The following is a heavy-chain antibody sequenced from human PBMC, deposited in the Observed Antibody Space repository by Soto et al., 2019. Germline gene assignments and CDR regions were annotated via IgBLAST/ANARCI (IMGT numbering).Heavy chain of an antibody. CDR3: ARDFESSGISPILGNYYYYGMDV. Sequence: SVKVSCKASGGTFSSYAISWVRQAPGQGLEWMGGIIPIFGTANYAQKFQGRVTITADESTSTAYMELSSLRSEDTAVYYCARDFESSGISPILGNYYYYGMDVWGQGTKVTVSS. D-gene: IGHD3-10*01. CDR1: GGTFSSYA. V-gene: IGHV1-69*13. J-gene: IGHJ6*02. CDR2: IIPIFGTA.